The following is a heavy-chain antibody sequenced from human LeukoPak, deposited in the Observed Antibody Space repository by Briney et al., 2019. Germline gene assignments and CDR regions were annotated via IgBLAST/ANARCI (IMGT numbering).Heavy chain of an antibody. V-gene: IGHV3-74*01. J-gene: IGHJ3*02. D-gene: IGHD3-22*01. Sequence: PGGSLRLSCAASGFTFSSYWMHWARQAPGKGLVWVSRINSDGSSTSYADSVKGRFTISRDNAKNTLYLQMNSLRAEDTAVYYCARDTRSSKTYYDSSGYYPDAFDIWGQGTMVPVSS. CDR1: GFTFSSYW. CDR2: INSDGSST. CDR3: ARDTRSSKTYYDSSGYYPDAFDI.